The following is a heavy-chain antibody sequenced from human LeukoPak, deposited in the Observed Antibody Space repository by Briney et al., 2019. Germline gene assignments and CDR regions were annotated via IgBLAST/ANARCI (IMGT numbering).Heavy chain of an antibody. CDR3: TRDSVVVTAIALAHFDY. J-gene: IGHJ4*02. V-gene: IGHV1-69*04. Sequence: SVKVSCKASGGTFSSYAISWVLQAPGQGLEWMGRIIPILGIANYAQKFQGRVTITADKSTSTAYMELSSLRSEDTAVYYCTRDSVVVTAIALAHFDYWGQGTLVTVSS. CDR2: IIPILGIA. CDR1: GGTFSSYA. D-gene: IGHD2-21*02.